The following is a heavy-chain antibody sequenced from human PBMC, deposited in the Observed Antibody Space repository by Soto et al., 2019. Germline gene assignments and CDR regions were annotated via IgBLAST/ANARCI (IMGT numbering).Heavy chain of an antibody. CDR2: ISSSGSIR. D-gene: IGHD3-10*01. CDR1: GFTYGAYE. CDR3: ARELRTLDRGVTYSMDV. J-gene: IGHJ6*02. V-gene: IGHV3-48*03. Sequence: EVQLVESGGGLVQPGGSLRLSCAVSGFTYGAYEMNWVRQAPGKGLEWVAYISSSGSIRYYADSVQGRFTISRDNANNSLYLQINSLRAEDTAVYYCARELRTLDRGVTYSMDVWGQGTTVTVTS.